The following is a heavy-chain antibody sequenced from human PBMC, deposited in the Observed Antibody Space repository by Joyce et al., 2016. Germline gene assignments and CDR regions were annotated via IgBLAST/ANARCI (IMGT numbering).Heavy chain of an antibody. CDR3: ARVPLSSAFDY. Sequence: QVQLQESGPGLVQPSQTLSLTCGVSGGSISDGGYYWSWIRQRPGQGLEWIGYINYSGNTYYNPSLKSRLTISIDMAKNQFSLRLTSVTAADTAVYYWARVPLSSAFDYWGQGILVTVSS. V-gene: IGHV4-31*11. CDR1: GGSISDGGYY. CDR2: INYSGNT. J-gene: IGHJ4*02. D-gene: IGHD1-26*01.